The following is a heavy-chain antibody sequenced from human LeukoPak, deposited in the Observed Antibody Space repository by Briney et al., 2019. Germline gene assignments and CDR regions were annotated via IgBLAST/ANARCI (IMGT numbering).Heavy chain of an antibody. D-gene: IGHD3-10*01. CDR1: GGTLSSYA. CDR3: ARDLRGVIPHYYGMDV. J-gene: IGHJ6*04. CDR2: IIPIFGTA. Sequence: SVKVSCRASGGTLSSYAISWVRQAPGQGLEWMGGIIPIFGTANYAQKFQGRVTITAGESTSTAYMELSSLRSEDTAVYYCARDLRGVIPHYYGMDVWGKGTTVTVSS. V-gene: IGHV1-69*13.